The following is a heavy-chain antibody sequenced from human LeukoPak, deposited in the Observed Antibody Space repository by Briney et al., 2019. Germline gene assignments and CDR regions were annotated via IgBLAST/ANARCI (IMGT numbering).Heavy chain of an antibody. CDR3: AKDPLVRGLTYDY. V-gene: IGHV3-23*01. CDR2: SSVSGRSR. CDR1: GFMFNRNA. Sequence: PGRSLRPSCAAYGFMFNRNAMTWVRQDPGKGLEWVSASSVSGRSRDYADSVKGRFTTSRDNSKNTLYLQMNSLRAEDTAVYYCAKDPLVRGLTYDYWGQGTLVTVSS. J-gene: IGHJ4*02. D-gene: IGHD3-10*01.